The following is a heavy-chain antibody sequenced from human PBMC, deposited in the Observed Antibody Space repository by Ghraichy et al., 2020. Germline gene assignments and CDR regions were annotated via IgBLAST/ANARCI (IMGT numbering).Heavy chain of an antibody. Sequence: SETLSLTCTVSGGSISSSSYYWGWIRQPPGKGLEWIGSIYYSGSTYYNPSLKSRVTISVDTSKNQFSLKLSSVTAADTAVYYCARLGYRDNYCSGGSCYSIFPWFDPWGQGTLVTVSS. CDR1: GGSISSSSYY. CDR2: IYYSGST. J-gene: IGHJ5*02. CDR3: ARLGYRDNYCSGGSCYSIFPWFDP. V-gene: IGHV4-39*01. D-gene: IGHD2-15*01.